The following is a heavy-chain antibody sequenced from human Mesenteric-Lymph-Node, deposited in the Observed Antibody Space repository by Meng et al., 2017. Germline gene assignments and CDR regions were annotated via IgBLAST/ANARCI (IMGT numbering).Heavy chain of an antibody. Sequence: ASVKVSCKASGYTFTSYYMHWVRQAPGQGLEWMGIINPSGGSTSYAQKFQGRVTMTRDTSTSTVYMEVSSLRSEDTAVYYCARGPYHYDSSGYYYGLDYWGQGTLVTVSS. D-gene: IGHD3-22*01. CDR3: ARGPYHYDSSGYYYGLDY. CDR2: INPSGGST. CDR1: GYTFTSYY. V-gene: IGHV1-46*01. J-gene: IGHJ4*01.